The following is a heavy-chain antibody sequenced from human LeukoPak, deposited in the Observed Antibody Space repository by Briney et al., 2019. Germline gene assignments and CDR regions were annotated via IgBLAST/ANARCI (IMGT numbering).Heavy chain of an antibody. CDR3: ARHGGGFDY. Sequence: GESLKISCKGSGYSFTTYRISWVRQMPGKGLEWMGTIDPRGSYSNYSPSFQGHVTISADKSISTASLQWSSLKASDTAMYYCARHGGGFDYWGQGTLVTVSS. D-gene: IGHD3-10*01. CDR2: IDPRGSYS. J-gene: IGHJ4*02. CDR1: GYSFTTYR. V-gene: IGHV5-10-1*01.